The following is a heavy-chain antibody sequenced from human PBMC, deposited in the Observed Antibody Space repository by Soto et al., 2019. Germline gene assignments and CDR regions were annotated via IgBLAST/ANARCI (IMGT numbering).Heavy chain of an antibody. V-gene: IGHV4-39*01. Sequence: ASETLSLTCTVSGGSISSSSYYWGWIHQPPGKGLEWIGSIYYSGSTYYNPSLKSRVTISVDTSKNQFSLKLSSVTAADTAVYYSARQYYDFWSGYYIHWGQGTLVTVSS. J-gene: IGHJ4*02. CDR2: IYYSGST. CDR3: ARQYYDFWSGYYIH. CDR1: GGSISSSSYY. D-gene: IGHD3-3*01.